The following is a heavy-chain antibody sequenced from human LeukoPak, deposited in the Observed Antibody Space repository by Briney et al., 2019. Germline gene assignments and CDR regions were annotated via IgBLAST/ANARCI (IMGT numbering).Heavy chain of an antibody. CDR2: INHSGNT. Sequence: PSETLSLTCAVYGGSFSGYYWSWIRQPPGKGLEWIGEINHSGNTNYNPSLKSRVTISVDTSKNQFSLTLSSVTAADTAVYYCARGQKYRNGYTVTELGSGYFDYWAREPWSPSPQ. CDR1: GGSFSGYY. CDR3: ARGQKYRNGYTVTELGSGYFDY. J-gene: IGHJ4*02. V-gene: IGHV4-34*01. D-gene: IGHD5-18*01.